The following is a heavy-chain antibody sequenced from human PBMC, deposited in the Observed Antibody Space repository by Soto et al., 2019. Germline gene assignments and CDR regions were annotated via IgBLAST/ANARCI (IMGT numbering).Heavy chain of an antibody. CDR3: AREDKDIVVVPAAIRGDYYGMDV. V-gene: IGHV4-30-4*01. Sequence: QVQLQESGPGLVKPSQTLSLTCTVSGGSISSGDYYWSWIRQPPGKGLEWIGYIYYSGSTYYNPSLKSRVTVSVDTSKNQFSLKLSSVTAADTAVYYCAREDKDIVVVPAAIRGDYYGMDVWGQGTTVTVSS. D-gene: IGHD2-2*02. CDR2: IYYSGST. CDR1: GGSISSGDYY. J-gene: IGHJ6*02.